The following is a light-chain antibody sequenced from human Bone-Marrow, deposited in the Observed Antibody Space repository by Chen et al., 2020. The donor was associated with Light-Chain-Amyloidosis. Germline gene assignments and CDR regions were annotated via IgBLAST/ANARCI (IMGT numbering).Light chain of an antibody. CDR2: DVS. CDR3: SSYTSSSTLE. J-gene: IGLJ3*02. Sequence: SALTQPASVSGAPGQAITISCTGTSRDVGGYNFVSWYQQHPGKAPKLMIYDVSNRPSGVSNRFSGSKSGNTASLTISGLQAEDEADYYCSSYTSSSTLEFGGGTKLTVL. V-gene: IGLV2-14*01. CDR1: SRDVGGYNF.